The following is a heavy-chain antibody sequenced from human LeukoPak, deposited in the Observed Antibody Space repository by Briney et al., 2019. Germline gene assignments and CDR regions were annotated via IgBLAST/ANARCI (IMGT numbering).Heavy chain of an antibody. J-gene: IGHJ3*02. CDR2: IYYSGST. CDR3: ARDRKHSSGWYTRNDAFDI. Sequence: SETLSLTCTVSGGSISSYYWGWIHQPPGKGLEWIGSIYYSGSTYYNPSLKSRVTISVDTSKNQFSLKLSSVTAADTAVYYCARDRKHSSGWYTRNDAFDIWGQGTMVTVSS. V-gene: IGHV4-39*07. D-gene: IGHD6-19*01. CDR1: GGSISSYY.